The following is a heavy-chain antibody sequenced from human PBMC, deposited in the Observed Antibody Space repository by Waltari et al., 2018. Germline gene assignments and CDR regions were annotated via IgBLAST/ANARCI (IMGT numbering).Heavy chain of an antibody. J-gene: IGHJ4*02. Sequence: QVQLVQSGAEVKKPGSSVKVSCKASGGTFSSYAISWVRQAPGQGLEWMGRVIPIHGIANYAQKFQGRVTITADKSTSTAYMELSSLRSEDTAVYYCAREGQYYYDSSGYSYYFDYWGQGTLVTVSS. V-gene: IGHV1-69*04. D-gene: IGHD3-22*01. CDR3: AREGQYYYDSSGYSYYFDY. CDR1: GGTFSSYA. CDR2: VIPIHGIA.